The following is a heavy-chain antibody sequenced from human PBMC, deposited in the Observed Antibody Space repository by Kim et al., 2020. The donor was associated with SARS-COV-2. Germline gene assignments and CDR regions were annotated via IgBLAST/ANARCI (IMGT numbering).Heavy chain of an antibody. J-gene: IGHJ6*02. CDR2: IYYSGST. V-gene: IGHV4-39*01. CDR1: GGSISSSSYY. D-gene: IGHD3-3*01. Sequence: SETLSLTCTVSGGSISSSSYYWGWIRQPPGKGLEWIGSIYYSGSTYYNPSLKSRATISVDTSKNQFSLKLSSVTAADTAVYYCARLPLRFPHPGMDVWGHGTTVTVSS. CDR3: ARLPLRFPHPGMDV.